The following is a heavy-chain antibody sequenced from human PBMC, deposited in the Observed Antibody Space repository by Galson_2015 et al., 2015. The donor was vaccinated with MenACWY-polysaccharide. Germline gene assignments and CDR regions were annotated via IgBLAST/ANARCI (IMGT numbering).Heavy chain of an antibody. CDR1: GFTFNTHW. Sequence: SLRLSCAASGFTFNTHWMHWVRQAPGKGLMWVSRINRDGSNTDYADSVKGRFTISRDNAKNTLFLQMNSLRAEDTAVYYCARGITWSNWGQGPLVTVSS. D-gene: IGHD6-13*01. V-gene: IGHV3-74*01. J-gene: IGHJ4*02. CDR3: ARGITWSN. CDR2: INRDGSNT.